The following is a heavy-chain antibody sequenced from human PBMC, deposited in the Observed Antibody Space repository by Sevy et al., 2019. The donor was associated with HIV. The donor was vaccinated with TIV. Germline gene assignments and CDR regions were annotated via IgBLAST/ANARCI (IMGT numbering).Heavy chain of an antibody. J-gene: IGHJ6*02. CDR1: GFTFSSYE. D-gene: IGHD2-2*01. CDR2: ISSSGSPI. CDR3: ARDLPGVSRMDV. Sequence: GGSLRLSCAASGFTFSSYEMNWVRQAPGKVLEWVSYISSSGSPIYYADSVKGRFTISRDNAKNSLYLQMNSLRAEDTGVYYCARDLPGVSRMDVWGQGTTVTVSS. V-gene: IGHV3-48*03.